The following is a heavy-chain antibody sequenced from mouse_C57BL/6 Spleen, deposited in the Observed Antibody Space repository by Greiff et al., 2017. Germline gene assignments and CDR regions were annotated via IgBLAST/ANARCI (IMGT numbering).Heavy chain of an antibody. V-gene: IGHV5-9-1*02. J-gene: IGHJ2*01. Sequence: EVQGVESGEGLVKPGGSLKLSCAASGFTFSSYAMSWVRQTPEKRLERVAYISSGGDYIYYADTVKGRFTISRDNARNTLYLQMSSLKSEDTAMYYCTSGNYYFDYWGQGTTLTVSS. CDR3: TSGNYYFDY. CDR1: GFTFSSYA. CDR2: ISSGGDYI. D-gene: IGHD2-1*01.